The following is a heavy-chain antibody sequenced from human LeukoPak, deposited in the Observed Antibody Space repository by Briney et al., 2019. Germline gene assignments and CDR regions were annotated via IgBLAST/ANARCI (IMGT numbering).Heavy chain of an antibody. CDR3: ARRGYCIGSTCLSYPFDI. V-gene: IGHV1-18*01. CDR2: IKDNNDKT. Sequence: GASVKVSCKASGYTFTIYGISWVRQAPGQGLEWMGWIKDNNDKTNSAQKFQGRVSMTTDTSTSTAYMELRSLRFDDTAVYYCARRGYCIGSTCLSYPFDIWGQGTLVTVSS. D-gene: IGHD2-2*01. CDR1: GYTFTIYG. J-gene: IGHJ3*02.